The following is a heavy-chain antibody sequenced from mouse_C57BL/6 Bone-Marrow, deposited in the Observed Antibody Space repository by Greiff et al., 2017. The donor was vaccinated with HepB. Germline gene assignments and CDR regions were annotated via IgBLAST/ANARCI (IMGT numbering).Heavy chain of an antibody. Sequence: DVKLVESGGGLVKPGGSLKLSCAASGFTFSSYAMSWVRQTPEKRLEWVATISDGGSYTYYPDNVKGRFTISRDNAKNNLYLQMSHLKYEDTAMYYCAREGGNWERYFDYWGQGTTLTVSS. J-gene: IGHJ2*01. CDR1: GFTFSSYA. CDR3: AREGGNWERYFDY. V-gene: IGHV5-4*01. CDR2: ISDGGSYT. D-gene: IGHD4-1*01.